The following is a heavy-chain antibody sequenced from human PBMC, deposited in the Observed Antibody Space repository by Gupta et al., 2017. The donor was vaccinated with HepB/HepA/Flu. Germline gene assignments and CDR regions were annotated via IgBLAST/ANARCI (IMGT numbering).Heavy chain of an antibody. J-gene: IGHJ4*02. CDR1: GFTFRSYS. V-gene: IGHV3-48*02. D-gene: IGHD5-18*01. Sequence: EVQLLESGGTLVQPGGSLRLSCGASGFTFRSYSMNWVRQAPGKGLEWVSYISSDGTTTYYADSVKGRFTISRDNARDSLSLQMNSLRDEDTAVYYCARVSGGYTYGNYYFDYWGQGTLVTVSS. CDR2: ISSDGTTT. CDR3: ARVSGGYTYGNYYFDY.